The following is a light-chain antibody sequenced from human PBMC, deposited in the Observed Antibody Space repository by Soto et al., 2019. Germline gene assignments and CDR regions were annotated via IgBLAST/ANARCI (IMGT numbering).Light chain of an antibody. CDR2: DNT. CDR1: RSNIGAGYA. Sequence: QSVLTQPPSVSGAPGQRVTISCTGSRSNIGAGYAVHWYQQLPGTAPKLLIYDNTNRPSGVPDRFSASESGTSASLAITGRHSEDGGDYYCLSYDTRLSASVFGGGTQLTGL. J-gene: IGLJ2*01. CDR3: LSYDTRLSASV. V-gene: IGLV1-40*01.